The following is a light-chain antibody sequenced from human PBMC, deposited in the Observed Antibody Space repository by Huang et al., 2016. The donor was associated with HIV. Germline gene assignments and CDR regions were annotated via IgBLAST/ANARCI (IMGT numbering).Light chain of an antibody. Sequence: IPLTQSPSSLSASVGDRVTITCRASEGIGNYLAWYQQKPGKAPKLLVYGASTLQNEVPSRFSGTGSGTHFTLTISSLQPEDVATYYCQQLSTYPRTFGQGTKVEIK. CDR2: GAS. V-gene: IGKV1-9*01. J-gene: IGKJ1*01. CDR1: EGIGNY. CDR3: QQLSTYPRT.